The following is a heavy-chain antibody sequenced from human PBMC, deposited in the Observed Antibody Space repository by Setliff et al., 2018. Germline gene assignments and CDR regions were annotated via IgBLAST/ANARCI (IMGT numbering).Heavy chain of an antibody. D-gene: IGHD3-22*01. Sequence: PGGSLRLSCAASAFTFKNYWMSWVRQAPGKGLEWVANIKGDGSEKFYLDSVKGRFTISRDNAKNSLYRQMNSLRAEDTAVYYCARDRISRYYDSGAHAFDIWGQGTMVTVSS. J-gene: IGHJ3*02. CDR3: ARDRISRYYDSGAHAFDI. V-gene: IGHV3-7*03. CDR2: IKGDGSEK. CDR1: AFTFKNYW.